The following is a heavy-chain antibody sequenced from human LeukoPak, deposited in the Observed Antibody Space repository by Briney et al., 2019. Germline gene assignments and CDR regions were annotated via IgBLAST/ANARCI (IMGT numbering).Heavy chain of an antibody. CDR2: IRYDGSNK. Sequence: GGSLRLSCAASGFTFSSYGMHWVRQAPGKGLEWVAFIRYDGSNKYYADSVKGRFTISRDNAKNSLCLQMNSLRAEDTAVYYCARSGDYYYYMDVWGKGTTVTVSS. V-gene: IGHV3-30*02. D-gene: IGHD1-1*01. J-gene: IGHJ6*03. CDR1: GFTFSSYG. CDR3: ARSGDYYYYMDV.